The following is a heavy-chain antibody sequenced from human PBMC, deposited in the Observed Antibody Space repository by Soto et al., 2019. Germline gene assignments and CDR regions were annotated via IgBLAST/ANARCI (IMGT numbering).Heavy chain of an antibody. V-gene: IGHV1-46*01. Sequence: QVQLVQSGAEVKKPGASVKVSCKASGYTFTSYYMHWVRQAPGQGLEWMGIINPSGGSTSYAQKFQGRVTLTRDTATSTGYMELSSLRSEDTAVYYCARGGRPGWFDPWGQGTLVTVSA. CDR3: ARGGRPGWFDP. CDR1: GYTFTSYY. CDR2: INPSGGST. J-gene: IGHJ5*02.